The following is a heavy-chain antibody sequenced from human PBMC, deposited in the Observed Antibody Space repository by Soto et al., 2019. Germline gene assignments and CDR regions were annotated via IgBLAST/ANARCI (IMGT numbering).Heavy chain of an antibody. D-gene: IGHD2-2*01. J-gene: IGHJ6*02. CDR1: GGSFSGYY. CDR3: ARVLRYCSSTSCYEAGYYYYGMDV. CDR2: INHSGST. Sequence: PSETLSLTCAVYGGSFSGYYWSWIRQPPGKGLEWIGEINHSGSTNYNPSLKSRVTISVDTSKNQFSLKLSSVTAADTAVYYCARVLRYCSSTSCYEAGYYYYGMDVWGQGTTVTSP. V-gene: IGHV4-34*01.